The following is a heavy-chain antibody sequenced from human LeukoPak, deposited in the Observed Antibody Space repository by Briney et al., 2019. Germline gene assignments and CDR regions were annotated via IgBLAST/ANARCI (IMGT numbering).Heavy chain of an antibody. D-gene: IGHD1-26*01. CDR2: IDPSDSYT. CDR1: GYSFTSYW. Sequence: GESLKISCKGSGYSFTSYWIGWVRQMPGKGLEWMGRIDPSDSYTNYSPSFQGHVTISADKSISTAYLQWSSLKASDTAMYYCARHGDVVGATYPFWGQGTLVTVSS. J-gene: IGHJ4*02. V-gene: IGHV5-10-1*01. CDR3: ARHGDVVGATYPF.